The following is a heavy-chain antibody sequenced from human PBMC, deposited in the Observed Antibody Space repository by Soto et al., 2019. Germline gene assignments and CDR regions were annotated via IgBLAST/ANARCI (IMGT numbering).Heavy chain of an antibody. CDR3: ARDRRTWELRGWFDP. J-gene: IGHJ5*02. CDR1: GFTFSSYG. Sequence: QVQLVESGGGVVQPGRSLRLSCAASGFTFSSYGMHWVRQAPGKGLEWVAVIWYDGSNKYYADSVKGRFTISRDNSKNTRYLQMNSLRAEDTAVYYCARDRRTWELRGWFDPWGQGTLVTVSS. D-gene: IGHD1-26*01. V-gene: IGHV3-33*01. CDR2: IWYDGSNK.